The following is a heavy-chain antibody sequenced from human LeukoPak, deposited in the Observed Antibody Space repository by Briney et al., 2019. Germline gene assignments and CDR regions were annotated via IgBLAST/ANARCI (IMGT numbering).Heavy chain of an antibody. J-gene: IGHJ3*02. D-gene: IGHD2-21*01. CDR1: GFTFSTYF. CDR3: ARERQDTILPSGAFDI. V-gene: IGHV3-30-3*01. Sequence: PGGSLRLSCAASGFTFSTYFMHWVRQAPGKGLEWVADIASDGSHTFYVESVKGRFTISRDNSKNTLYLQMNSLRAEDTAVYFCARERQDTILPSGAFDIWGQGTMDTVSS. CDR2: IASDGSHT.